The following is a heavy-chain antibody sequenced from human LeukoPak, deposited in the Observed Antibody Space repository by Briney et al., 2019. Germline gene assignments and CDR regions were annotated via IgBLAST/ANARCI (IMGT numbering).Heavy chain of an antibody. V-gene: IGHV4-34*01. CDR2: INHSGST. CDR3: ARENNRAPDY. Sequence: SETLSLTCAVYGGSFSGYYWSWIRQPPGKGLEWIGEINHSGSTNYNPSLKRRVTISVDTSKNQFSLKLTSVTAADTAVYYCARENNRAPDYWGQGTLVTVSS. D-gene: IGHD1/OR15-1a*01. CDR1: GGSFSGYY. J-gene: IGHJ4*02.